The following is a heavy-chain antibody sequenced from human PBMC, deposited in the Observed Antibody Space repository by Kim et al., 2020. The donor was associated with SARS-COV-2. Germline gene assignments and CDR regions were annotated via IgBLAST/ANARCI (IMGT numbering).Heavy chain of an antibody. CDR1: GFTFSSYG. CDR2: ISYDGSNK. Sequence: GGSLRLSCAASGFTFSSYGMHWVRQAPGKGLEWVAVISYDGSNKYYADSVKGRFTISRDNSKNTLYLQMNSLRAEDTAVYYCAKTVAYGGNYYYYYGMDVWGQGTTVTVSS. V-gene: IGHV3-30*18. D-gene: IGHD4-17*01. CDR3: AKTVAYGGNYYYYYGMDV. J-gene: IGHJ6*02.